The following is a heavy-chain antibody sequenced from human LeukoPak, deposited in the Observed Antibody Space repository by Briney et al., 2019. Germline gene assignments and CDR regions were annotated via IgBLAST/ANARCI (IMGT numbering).Heavy chain of an antibody. CDR2: IWYDGSNK. D-gene: IGHD6-25*01. CDR1: GFTFSSYG. J-gene: IGHJ3*01. Sequence: GGSLRLSCAASGFTFSSYGMHWVRQAPGKGLEWVAVIWYDGSNKYYADSVKGRFTISRDNSKNTLYLQMNNLRAEDTALYYCARDSAADDNDFDVWGQGTMVTVSS. V-gene: IGHV3-33*01. CDR3: ARDSAADDNDFDV.